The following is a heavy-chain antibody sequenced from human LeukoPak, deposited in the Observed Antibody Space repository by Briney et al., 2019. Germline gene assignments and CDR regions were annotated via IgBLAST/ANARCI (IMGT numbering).Heavy chain of an antibody. D-gene: IGHD2-2*01. CDR1: GYSFSDYW. CDR3: AKSARGYCSSSSCFGYYGMDV. V-gene: IGHV5-51*01. CDR2: IYPDGPDT. Sequence: GESPKISCKASGYSFSDYWIGWVRQMPGKGLEWMGMIYPDGPDTRYSPSFQGQVTISADKSINTAFLQWSSLEASDTAMYYCAKSARGYCSSSSCFGYYGMDVWGQGTTVTVSS. J-gene: IGHJ6*02.